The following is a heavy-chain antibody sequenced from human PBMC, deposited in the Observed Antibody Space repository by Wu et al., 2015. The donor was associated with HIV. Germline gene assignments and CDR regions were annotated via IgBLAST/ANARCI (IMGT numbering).Heavy chain of an antibody. CDR1: GGTFSSYA. Sequence: QVQLVQSGAEVKKPGSSVKVSCKASGGTFSSYAISWVRQAPGQGLEWMGGIIPIFGTANYAQKFQGRVTITADESTSTAYMELSSLRSEDTAVYYCARVLLRSRSPWSPNYYYYYYMDVWGKGTTVTVSS. J-gene: IGHJ6*03. CDR3: ARVLLRSRSPWSPNYYYYYYMDV. CDR2: IIPIFGTA. V-gene: IGHV1-69*13. D-gene: IGHD5/OR15-5a*01.